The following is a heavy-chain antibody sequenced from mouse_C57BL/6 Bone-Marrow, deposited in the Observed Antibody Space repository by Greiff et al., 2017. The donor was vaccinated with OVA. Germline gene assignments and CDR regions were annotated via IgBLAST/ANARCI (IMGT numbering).Heavy chain of an antibody. J-gene: IGHJ3*01. CDR2: ISSGGSYT. D-gene: IGHD1-1*01. Sequence: EVQLVESGGDLVKPGGSLKLSCAASGFTFSSYGMSWVRQTPDKRLEWVATISSGGSYTYYPDSVKGRFTISRDNAKNTLYLQMSSLKSEDTAVYYGARLYVSSDPFAYWGQGTLVTVSA. CDR3: ARLYVSSDPFAY. CDR1: GFTFSSYG. V-gene: IGHV5-6*01.